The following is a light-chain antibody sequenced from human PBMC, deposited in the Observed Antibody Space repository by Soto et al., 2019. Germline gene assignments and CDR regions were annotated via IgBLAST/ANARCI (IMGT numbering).Light chain of an antibody. V-gene: IGKV3D-20*02. CDR2: SAS. CDR1: QSVSGRY. J-gene: IGKJ4*01. CDR3: QQRSNWPVT. Sequence: EIVLTQSPGTLSLSPGERATLSCRASQSVSGRYLAWYQQKPGQAPRLLIYSASRRATDIPDRFSGTVSGTDFTLTISSLEPEDFAVYYCQQRSNWPVTFGGGTKVDNK.